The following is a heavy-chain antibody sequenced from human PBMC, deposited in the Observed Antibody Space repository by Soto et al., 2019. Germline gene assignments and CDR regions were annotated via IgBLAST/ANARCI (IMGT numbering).Heavy chain of an antibody. CDR3: AKDRTMVRGVIYGGYYYGMDV. D-gene: IGHD3-10*01. CDR2: ISYDGSNK. CDR1: GFTFSSYG. V-gene: IGHV3-30*18. Sequence: GGSLRLSCAASGFTFSSYGMHWVRQAPGKGLEWVAVISYDGSNKYYADPVKGRFTISRDNSKNTLYLQMNSLRAEDTAVYYCAKDRTMVRGVIYGGYYYGMDVWGQGTTVTVSS. J-gene: IGHJ6*02.